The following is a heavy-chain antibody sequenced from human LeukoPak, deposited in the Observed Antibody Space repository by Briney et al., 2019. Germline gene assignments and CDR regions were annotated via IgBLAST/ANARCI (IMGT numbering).Heavy chain of an antibody. V-gene: IGHV3-30*18. CDR2: ISYDGSNK. Sequence: GGSLRLSCAASGFTFSSYGMHWVRQAPGKGLEWVAVISYDGSNKYYADSVKGRFTISRDNSKNTLYLQMNSLRAEDTAVYYCAKAWSGTVGFDIWGQGTVVTVSS. D-gene: IGHD3/OR15-3a*01. CDR3: AKAWSGTVGFDI. CDR1: GFTFSSYG. J-gene: IGHJ3*02.